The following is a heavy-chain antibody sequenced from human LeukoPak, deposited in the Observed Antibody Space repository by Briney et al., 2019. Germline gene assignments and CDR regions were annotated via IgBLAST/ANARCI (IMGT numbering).Heavy chain of an antibody. D-gene: IGHD6-13*01. CDR1: GFTFSDYY. J-gene: IGHJ4*02. CDR2: ISSSSSYI. Sequence: GGSLRLSCAASGFTFSDYYMSWIRQAPGKGLEWVSSISSSSSYIYYADSVKGRFTISRDNAKNSLYLQMNSLRAEDTAVYYCASKHQLAYYFDYWGQGTLVTVSS. V-gene: IGHV3-11*06. CDR3: ASKHQLAYYFDY.